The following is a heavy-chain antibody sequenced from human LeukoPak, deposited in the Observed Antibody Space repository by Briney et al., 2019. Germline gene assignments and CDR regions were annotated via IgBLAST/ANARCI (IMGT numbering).Heavy chain of an antibody. CDR2: IYTSGST. J-gene: IGHJ1*01. Sequence: PSETLSLTCTVSGYSISSGYYGGGIRQPAGKGVEWIGHIYTSGSTNYNPSLKSRVTISVDTSKTQFSLKLSSVTAADTAVYYCARGSYSSSWYSLYFQHWGQGTLVTVSS. V-gene: IGHV4-61*09. CDR3: ARGSYSSSWYSLYFQH. CDR1: GYSISSGYY. D-gene: IGHD6-13*01.